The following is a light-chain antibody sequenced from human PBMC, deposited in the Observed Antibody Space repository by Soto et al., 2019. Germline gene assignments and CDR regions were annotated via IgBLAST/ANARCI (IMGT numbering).Light chain of an antibody. V-gene: IGKV3-20*01. CDR3: QQYGNSPAIT. Sequence: EIVMTQSPATLSVSPGERATLSCRAIQTVRNNYLAWYQQKPGQAPRLLIYDASSRATGIPDRFSGSGSGTDFTLTISRLEPEDFAVYYCQQYGNSPAITFGQGTRLEIK. CDR2: DAS. CDR1: QTVRNNY. J-gene: IGKJ5*01.